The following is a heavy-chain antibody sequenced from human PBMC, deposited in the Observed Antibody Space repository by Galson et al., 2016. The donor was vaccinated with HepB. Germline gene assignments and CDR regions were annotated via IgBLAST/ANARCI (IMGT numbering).Heavy chain of an antibody. J-gene: IGHJ4*02. CDR1: GFSFSRFG. CDR3: TRDIERVGATLCFDY. V-gene: IGHV3-7*01. Sequence: SLRLSCAASGFSFSRFGMHWVRRAPGKGLEWVAKIKQDGSEKYYADSVKGRFTTSRDNAHNSLYLQMDSLRAEDSAIYFCTRDIERVGATLCFDYWGRGTLVTVSS. CDR2: IKQDGSEK. D-gene: IGHD1-26*01.